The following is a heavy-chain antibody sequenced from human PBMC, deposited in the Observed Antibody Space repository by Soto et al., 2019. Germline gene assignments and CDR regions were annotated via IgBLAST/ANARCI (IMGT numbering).Heavy chain of an antibody. CDR2: INHSGST. CDR3: ARHMFDILTGEAPRYDY. J-gene: IGHJ4*02. Sequence: PSETLSLTCAVYGGSFSGYYWSWIRQPPGEGLEWIGEINHSGSTNYNPSLKSRVTISVDTSKNQFSLKASDTAMYYCARHMFDILTGEAPRYDYWGQGTLVTVSS. D-gene: IGHD3-9*01. CDR1: GGSFSGYY. V-gene: IGHV4-34*01.